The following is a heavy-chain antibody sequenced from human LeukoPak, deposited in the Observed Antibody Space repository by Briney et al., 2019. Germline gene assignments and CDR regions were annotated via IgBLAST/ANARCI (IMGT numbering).Heavy chain of an antibody. J-gene: IGHJ4*02. CDR3: ARDLPPPDY. V-gene: IGHV4-34*01. CDR1: GGSFSGYY. Sequence: SETLSLTCAVYGGSFSGYYWSWIRQPPGKGLEWIGEINHSGSTNYNPSLKSRVTISVDTSKNQFSLKLSSVTAADTAVYYCARDLPPPDYWGQGPLVTVSA. CDR2: INHSGST.